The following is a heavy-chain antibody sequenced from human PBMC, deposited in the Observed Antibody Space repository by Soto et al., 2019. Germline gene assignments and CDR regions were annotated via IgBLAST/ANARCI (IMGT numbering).Heavy chain of an antibody. J-gene: IGHJ6*02. CDR3: AKDDLGRAYYYYGMDV. D-gene: IGHD1-26*01. CDR2: ISYDGSNK. V-gene: IGHV3-30*18. CDR1: GFTVSSYG. Sequence: QPGGSLRLSCAASGFTVSSYGMHWVRQAPGKGLEWVAVISYDGSNKYCADSVKGRFTISRDNSKNTLYLQMNSLRAEDTAVYYCAKDDLGRAYYYYGMDVWGQGTTVTVSS.